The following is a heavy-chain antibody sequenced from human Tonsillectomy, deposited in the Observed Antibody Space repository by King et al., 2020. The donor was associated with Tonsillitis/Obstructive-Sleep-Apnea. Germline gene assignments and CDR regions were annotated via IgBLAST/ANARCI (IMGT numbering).Heavy chain of an antibody. CDR2: IYPGDSDT. J-gene: IGHJ4*02. D-gene: IGHD4-11*01. CDR1: GYTFTNYW. Sequence: QLVQSGAEVKKPGESLKISCKGSGYTFTNYWIGWVRQMPGKGLEWIGFIYPGDSDTRYSPSFQGLVTISAYKSINTAYLQWGSLQASDTAMDYCSSTLEDQLLPYFFDYWGQGTLVTVSS. V-gene: IGHV5-51*01. CDR3: SSTLEDQLLPYFFDY.